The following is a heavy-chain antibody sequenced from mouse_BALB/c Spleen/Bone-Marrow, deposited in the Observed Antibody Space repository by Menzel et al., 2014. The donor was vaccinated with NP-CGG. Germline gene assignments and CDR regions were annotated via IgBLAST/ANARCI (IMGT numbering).Heavy chain of an antibody. CDR2: ISSGGSYT. CDR3: TGDLYDGYSYYAMDY. CDR1: GFTFSSYA. Sequence: EVKLVESGGGLVKPGGSLKLSCAASGFTFSSYAMSWVRQTPEKRLEWVATISSGGSYTYYPDSVKGRFTISRDNAKNTLYLQMSSLKSEDTAMYYCTGDLYDGYSYYAMDYWGQGTSVTVSS. V-gene: IGHV5-6-4*01. J-gene: IGHJ4*01. D-gene: IGHD2-3*01.